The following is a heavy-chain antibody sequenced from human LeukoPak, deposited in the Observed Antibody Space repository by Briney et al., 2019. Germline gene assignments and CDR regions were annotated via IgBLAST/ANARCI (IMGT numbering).Heavy chain of an antibody. J-gene: IGHJ4*02. CDR3: AKDLHTWNSVGVH. CDR2: ISGSGGTT. Sequence: GGSLRLSCAASGFTFSSYAMSWVRQAPGKGLEWVAVISGSGGTTYYADSVKGRFTISRDNSKNTVDLQMESLRAEDTAIYYCAKDLHTWNSVGVHCGQGTPVTVSS. CDR1: GFTFSSYA. D-gene: IGHD1-1*01. V-gene: IGHV3-23*01.